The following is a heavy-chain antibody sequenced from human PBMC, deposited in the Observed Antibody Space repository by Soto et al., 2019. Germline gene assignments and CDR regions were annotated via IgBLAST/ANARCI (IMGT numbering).Heavy chain of an antibody. J-gene: IGHJ4*02. CDR2: IYYSGST. V-gene: IGHV4-59*01. CDR1: GGSISSYY. CDR3: ARVPPNIVATTYFDY. Sequence: TLSLTCTVSGGSISSYYWSWIRQPPGKGLEWIGYIYYSGSTNYNPSLKSRVTISVDTSKNQFSLKLSSVTAADTAVYYCARVPPNIVATTYFDYWGQGTLVTVSS. D-gene: IGHD5-12*01.